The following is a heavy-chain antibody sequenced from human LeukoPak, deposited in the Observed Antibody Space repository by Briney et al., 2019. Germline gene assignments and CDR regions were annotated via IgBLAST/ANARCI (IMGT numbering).Heavy chain of an antibody. V-gene: IGHV3-7*01. D-gene: IGHD2-2*01. CDR3: ARRRCTSTSCFEDY. J-gene: IGHJ4*02. Sequence: PGGSLRLSCAASGFTFSSHWMKWVRQAPGKGLEWVANIKQDGSEKYYVDSVKGRFTISRDNAKNSLYLQMNSLRVEDTAVYYCARRRCTSTSCFEDYWGQGTLVTVSS. CDR1: GFTFSSHW. CDR2: IKQDGSEK.